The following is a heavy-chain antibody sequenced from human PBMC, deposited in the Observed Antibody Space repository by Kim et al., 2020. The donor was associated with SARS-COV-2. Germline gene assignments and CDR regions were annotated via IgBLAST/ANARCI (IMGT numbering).Heavy chain of an antibody. Sequence: GESLKISCKGSGYSFTSYWIGWVRQMPGKGLEWMGIIYPGDSDTRYSPSFQGQVTISADKSISTAYPQWSSLKASDTAMYYCARQMATNIMGFDYWGQGTLVTVSS. CDR2: IYPGDSDT. J-gene: IGHJ4*02. D-gene: IGHD5-12*01. CDR3: ARQMATNIMGFDY. CDR1: GYSFTSYW. V-gene: IGHV5-51*01.